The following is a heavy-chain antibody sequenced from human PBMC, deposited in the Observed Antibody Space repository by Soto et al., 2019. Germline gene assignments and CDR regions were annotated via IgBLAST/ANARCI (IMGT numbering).Heavy chain of an antibody. V-gene: IGHV4-59*01. D-gene: IGHD1-20*01. CDR3: ARSEDSRNSWNRPDRFFYMDG. CDR1: PCALSREY. J-gene: IGHJ6*03. Sequence: SDTPSLTCTVPPCALSREYWCCIRLPLGKGLEWIGYIYYSGSTNYNPSLKSRVTISVDTSKNQFSLKLSSVTAADTAVYYCARSEDSRNSWNRPDRFFYMDGWGKGTEFTVYS. CDR2: IYYSGST.